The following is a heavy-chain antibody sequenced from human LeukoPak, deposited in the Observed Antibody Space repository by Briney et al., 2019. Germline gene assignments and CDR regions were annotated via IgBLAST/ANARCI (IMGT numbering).Heavy chain of an antibody. D-gene: IGHD1-26*01. CDR1: GFTFSSYA. V-gene: IGHV3-30-3*01. Sequence: GRSLRLSCAASGFTFSSYAMYWVRQAPGKGLEWVAVISYDGSNKYYADSVKGRFTISRDNSKNTLYLQMNSLRAEDTAVYYCARDGYYSYYFDYWGQGTLVTVSS. CDR2: ISYDGSNK. CDR3: ARDGYYSYYFDY. J-gene: IGHJ4*02.